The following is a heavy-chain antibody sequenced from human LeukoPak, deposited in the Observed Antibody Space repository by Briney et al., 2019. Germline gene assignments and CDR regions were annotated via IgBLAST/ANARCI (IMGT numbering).Heavy chain of an antibody. CDR1: GGSISSSNW. Sequence: SETLSLTCAVSGGSISSSNWWCWVRHPPGKGLEWIGEIYHSGSTNYNPSLKSRVTISVDKSKNQFSLKLSSVTAADTAVYYCARVAGTNCGGDCYPDDYFDYWGQGTLVTVSS. D-gene: IGHD2-21*02. J-gene: IGHJ4*02. V-gene: IGHV4-4*02. CDR2: IYHSGST. CDR3: ARVAGTNCGGDCYPDDYFDY.